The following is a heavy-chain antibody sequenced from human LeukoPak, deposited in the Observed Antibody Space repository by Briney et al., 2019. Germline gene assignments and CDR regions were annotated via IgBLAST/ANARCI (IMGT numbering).Heavy chain of an antibody. Sequence: SETLSLTCIVSGYSISSGYYWGWIRQPPGKGLEWIGSMYHSGSTFYNPSLKSRVTISVDTSKNQFSLKLTSVTAADTAVYYCARDPPDYWGQGTLVTVSS. CDR2: MYHSGST. V-gene: IGHV4-38-2*02. CDR1: GYSISSGYY. J-gene: IGHJ4*02. CDR3: ARDPPDY.